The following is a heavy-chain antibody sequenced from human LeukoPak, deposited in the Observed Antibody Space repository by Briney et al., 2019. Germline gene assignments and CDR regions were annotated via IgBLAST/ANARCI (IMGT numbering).Heavy chain of an antibody. CDR2: ISGSGGST. V-gene: IGHV3-23*01. CDR3: AKFGLAGSGRYHDAFDI. J-gene: IGHJ3*02. CDR1: GFTFSSYG. Sequence: GGSLRLSCAASGFTFSSYGMTWVRQAPGKGLEWVSAISGSGGSTYYGDSVKGRSTISRDNSKNTLYLQMNSLRAEDTAVYYCAKFGLAGSGRYHDAFDIWGQGTMVTVSS. D-gene: IGHD3-10*01.